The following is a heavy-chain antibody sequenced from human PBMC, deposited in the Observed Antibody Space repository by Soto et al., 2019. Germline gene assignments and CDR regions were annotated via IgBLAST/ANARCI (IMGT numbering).Heavy chain of an antibody. D-gene: IGHD3-9*01. J-gene: IGHJ5*02. CDR2: INAGNGNT. CDR1: GYTFTSYA. Sequence: QVQLVQSGAEVKKPGASVKVSCKASGYTFTSYAMHWVRQAPGQRLEWMGWINAGNGNTKYSQKFQGRVTITRDTSASTAYMELSSLRSEDTAVYYCARAILTGLSWFDPWGQGTLVTVSS. CDR3: ARAILTGLSWFDP. V-gene: IGHV1-3*01.